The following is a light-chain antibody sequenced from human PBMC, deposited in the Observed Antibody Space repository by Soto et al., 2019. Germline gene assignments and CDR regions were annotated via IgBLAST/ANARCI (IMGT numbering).Light chain of an antibody. V-gene: IGKV3-20*01. CDR2: AAS. Sequence: ALAQSPVALSLSPLERSTVSFSASQSVSTDLAWYQQKPGQAPRLLIYAASSRATGIPDRFSGSGSGTDFTLTISRLEPGDFAVYYCHQYDSSPTFGQGTRLEI. J-gene: IGKJ5*01. CDR1: QSVSTD. CDR3: HQYDSSPT.